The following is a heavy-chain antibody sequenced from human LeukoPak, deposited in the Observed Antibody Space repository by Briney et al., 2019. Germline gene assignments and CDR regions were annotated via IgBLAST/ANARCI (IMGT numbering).Heavy chain of an antibody. CDR2: MNPNSGNT. Sequence: GASVKVSCKASGYTFTSYDINWVRQATGQGLEWMGWMNPNSGNTGYAQKFQGRVTITRNTSISTAYMELSSLRSEDTAVYYCARAPYESWYHNYYYHYMDVWGKGTTVTVSS. CDR3: ARAPYESWYHNYYYHYMDV. V-gene: IGHV1-8*03. D-gene: IGHD6-13*01. J-gene: IGHJ6*03. CDR1: GYTFTSYD.